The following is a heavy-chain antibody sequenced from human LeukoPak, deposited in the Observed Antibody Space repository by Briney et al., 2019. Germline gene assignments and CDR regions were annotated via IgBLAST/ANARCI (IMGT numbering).Heavy chain of an antibody. J-gene: IGHJ4*02. Sequence: GGSLRLSCAASGFIFNNYWMTWVRQAPGKGLEWVANIKQDGSDKYYVDSVKGRFTISRDNAKNSLYLQMNSLTVEDTAVYYCATAGDSSGSYRGRTFFGGQGTLVTVSS. CDR1: GFIFNNYW. CDR2: IKQDGSDK. V-gene: IGHV3-7*01. D-gene: IGHD3-22*01. CDR3: ATAGDSSGSYRGRTFF.